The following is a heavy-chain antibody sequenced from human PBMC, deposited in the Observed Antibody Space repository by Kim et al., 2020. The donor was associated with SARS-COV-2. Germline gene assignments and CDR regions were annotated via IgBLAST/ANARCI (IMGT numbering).Heavy chain of an antibody. J-gene: IGHJ5*02. CDR3: ASYYYDSSGYITP. Sequence: YNPSLKSRVTKSLDTSKRQFSLKLSAVTAADTAVYYCASYYYDSSGYITPWGQGTLVTVSS. D-gene: IGHD3-22*01. V-gene: IGHV4-30-2*05.